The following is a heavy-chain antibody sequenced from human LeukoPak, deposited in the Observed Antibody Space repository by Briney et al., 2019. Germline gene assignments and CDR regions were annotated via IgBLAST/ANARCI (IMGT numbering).Heavy chain of an antibody. CDR1: GFTFSSYG. CDR2: IWYDGSNK. V-gene: IGHV3-33*01. J-gene: IGHJ4*02. Sequence: PGRSLRLSCAASGFTFSSYGMHWVRQAPGKGLEWVAVIWYDGSNKYYADSVKGRFTISRDNSKNTLYLQMNSLRAEDTAVYYCARGFLGGATVIAAAGTIDYWGQGTLVTVSS. CDR3: ARGFLGGATVIAAAGTIDY. D-gene: IGHD6-13*01.